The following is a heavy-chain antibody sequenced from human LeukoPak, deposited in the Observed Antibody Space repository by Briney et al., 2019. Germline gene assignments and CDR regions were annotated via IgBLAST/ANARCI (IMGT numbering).Heavy chain of an antibody. Sequence: GGSLRLSCAASGFTFSSYWMRWVRQAPGKGLGWGANIKQDGSEKYYVDSVKGRFTTSRDNAKNSLYLQMNSLRAEDTAVYYCARELSAFDIWGQGTMVTVSS. CDR3: ARELSAFDI. CDR2: IKQDGSEK. V-gene: IGHV3-7*01. J-gene: IGHJ3*02. CDR1: GFTFSSYW.